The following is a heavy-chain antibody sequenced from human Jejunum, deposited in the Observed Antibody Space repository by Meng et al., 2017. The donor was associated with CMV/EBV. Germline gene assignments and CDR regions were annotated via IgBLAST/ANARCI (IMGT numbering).Heavy chain of an antibody. V-gene: IGHV3-33*01. J-gene: IGHJ4*02. CDR2: VWYDGSKK. CDR3: ARANTGGGYLDY. Sequence: CAASGFTINNYGMHWVRQAPGKGLEWVAVVWYDGSKKYYADSVKGRFTISRDNSNNTVSLQMNSLRVEDTATYYCARANTGGGYLDYWGQGTLVTVSS. D-gene: IGHD3-16*01. CDR1: GFTINNYG.